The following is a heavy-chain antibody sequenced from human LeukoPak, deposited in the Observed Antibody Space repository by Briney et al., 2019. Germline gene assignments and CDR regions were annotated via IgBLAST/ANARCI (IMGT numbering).Heavy chain of an antibody. V-gene: IGHV4-34*01. J-gene: IGHJ4*02. D-gene: IGHD6-19*01. CDR3: ARGNGSGWYYFDY. Sequence: PSETLSLTCAVYGGSFSGYYWSWIRQPPGKGLEWIGEINHSGSTNYNPSLKSRVTISVDTSKYQFSLKLSSVTAADTAVYYCARGNGSGWYYFDYWGQGTLVTVSS. CDR2: INHSGST. CDR1: GGSFSGYY.